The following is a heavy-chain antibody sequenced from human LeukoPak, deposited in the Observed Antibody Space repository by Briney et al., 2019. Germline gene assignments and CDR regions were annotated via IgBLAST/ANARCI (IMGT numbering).Heavy chain of an antibody. V-gene: IGHV3-48*01. CDR2: ITSGGTTI. CDR1: GFTFRTYN. D-gene: IGHD4-17*01. CDR3: ARDYSTVTTFFDY. Sequence: PGGSLRLSCPASGFTFRTYNMNWVHQAPGKGLEWVSYITSGGTTIYYADSVKGRFTISRDNAKNSLYLQMNSLRAEDTAVYYCARDYSTVTTFFDYWGQGTLVTVSS. J-gene: IGHJ4*02.